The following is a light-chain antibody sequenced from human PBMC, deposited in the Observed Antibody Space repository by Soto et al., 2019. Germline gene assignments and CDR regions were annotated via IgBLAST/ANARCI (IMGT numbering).Light chain of an antibody. J-gene: IGKJ5*01. CDR3: QQSYSTPTIT. CDR2: DAS. Sequence: DIQMTQSPSTVSASVGDGVTITCRASQSISTWLAWYQQKPGKAPKLLIYDASTLESGVPSGFSGSGSGTEFTLTISSLQPDDFATYYCQQSYSTPTITFGQGTRLEIK. V-gene: IGKV1-5*01. CDR1: QSISTW.